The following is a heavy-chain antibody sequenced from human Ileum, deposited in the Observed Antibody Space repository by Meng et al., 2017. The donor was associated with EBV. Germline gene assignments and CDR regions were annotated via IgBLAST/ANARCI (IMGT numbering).Heavy chain of an antibody. Sequence: QVQHQEPVPGRVKPSETLSLACAISGGSSSRSDWWSWVRQPPGKGLEWIGETSHSGSTNYSPSLKSRVTISLDKSKNQLSLKLNSVTAADTAVYYCASSDYYRSDYWGQGTLVTVSS. D-gene: IGHD3-22*01. J-gene: IGHJ4*02. CDR3: ASSDYYRSDY. V-gene: IGHV4-4*02. CDR1: GGSSSRSDW. CDR2: TSHSGST.